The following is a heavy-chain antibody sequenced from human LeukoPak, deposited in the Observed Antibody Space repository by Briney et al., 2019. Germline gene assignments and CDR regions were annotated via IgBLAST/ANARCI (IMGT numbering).Heavy chain of an antibody. J-gene: IGHJ4*02. D-gene: IGHD6-19*01. CDR2: IKQDGSEK. Sequence: GGSLRLSCVASGFSINNYWMTWVRQAPGKGLEWVANIKQDGSEKYYVNSVKGRFTVSRDNAKNSLYLQMNSLRAEDTAVYYCASVPYSSGWRFDYWGQGTLVTVSS. CDR1: GFSINNYW. V-gene: IGHV3-7*01. CDR3: ASVPYSSGWRFDY.